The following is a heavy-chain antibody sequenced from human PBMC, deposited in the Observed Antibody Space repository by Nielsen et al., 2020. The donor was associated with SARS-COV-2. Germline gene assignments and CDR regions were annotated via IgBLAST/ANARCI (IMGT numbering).Heavy chain of an antibody. CDR1: GFTFSSYS. V-gene: IGHV3-23*01. J-gene: IGHJ4*02. CDR2: ISGSGGST. D-gene: IGHD3-3*01. Sequence: GESLKISCAASGFTFSSYSMNWVRQAPGKGLEWVSAISGSGGSTYYADSVKGRFTISRDNSKNTLYLQMNSLRADDTAVYYCANGDFWSGYPSLDHWGQGTLVTVSS. CDR3: ANGDFWSGYPSLDH.